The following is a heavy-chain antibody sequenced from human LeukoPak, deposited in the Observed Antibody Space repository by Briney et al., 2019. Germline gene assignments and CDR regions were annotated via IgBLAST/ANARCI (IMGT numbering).Heavy chain of an antibody. CDR2: INHSGST. CDR1: GGSFSGYY. V-gene: IGHV4-34*01. J-gene: IGHJ4*02. Sequence: SETLSLTCAVYGGSFSGYYWSWIRQPPGKGLEWIGEINHSGSTNYNPSLKSRVTISVDTSKNQFSLKLSSVTAADTAVYYCARVVPAAEPPFDYWGQGTLVTVSS. D-gene: IGHD2-2*01. CDR3: ARVVPAAEPPFDY.